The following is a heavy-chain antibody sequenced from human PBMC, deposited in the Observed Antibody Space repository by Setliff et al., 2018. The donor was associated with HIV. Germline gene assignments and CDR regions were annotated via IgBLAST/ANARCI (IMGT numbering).Heavy chain of an antibody. V-gene: IGHV1-69*10. CDR2: IIPTLAIK. CDR3: ARDGLLEAGIRFDY. CDR1: GYTFTTYD. J-gene: IGHJ4*02. D-gene: IGHD6-19*01. Sequence: AASVKVSCKASGYTFTTYDINWVRQATGQGLEWMGGIIPTLAIKHFAQKFQGRVAITADESTTTAYMELNSLRSEDTAVYYCARDGLLEAGIRFDYWGQGTLVTVSS.